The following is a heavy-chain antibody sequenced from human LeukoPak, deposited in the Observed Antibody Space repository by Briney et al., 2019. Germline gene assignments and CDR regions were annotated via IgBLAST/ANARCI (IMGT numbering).Heavy chain of an antibody. Sequence: SETLSLTCTVSGDSISSSTYYWGWIRQPPGKGLEWIGTVYYSGSTYYNPSLKSRVTISVDTSKNQFSLKLSSVTAADTAVYYCARDLVVNMVRGVISAFDIWGQGTMVTVSS. V-gene: IGHV4-39*07. J-gene: IGHJ3*02. CDR3: ARDLVVNMVRGVISAFDI. CDR2: VYYSGST. CDR1: GDSISSSTYY. D-gene: IGHD3-10*01.